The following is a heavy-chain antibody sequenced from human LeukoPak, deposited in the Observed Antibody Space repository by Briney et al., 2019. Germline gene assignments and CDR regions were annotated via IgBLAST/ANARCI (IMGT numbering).Heavy chain of an antibody. CDR1: GYTFTSYY. D-gene: IGHD4-23*01. Sequence: GASVKVSCKASGYTFTSYYMHWVRQAPGQGLEWMGIINPSGGSTSYAQKFQGRVTMTRDTSTSTVYMELSGLRSEDTAVYYCARETETGGNSDWFDPWGQGTLVTVSS. CDR3: ARETETGGNSDWFDP. CDR2: INPSGGST. V-gene: IGHV1-46*01. J-gene: IGHJ5*02.